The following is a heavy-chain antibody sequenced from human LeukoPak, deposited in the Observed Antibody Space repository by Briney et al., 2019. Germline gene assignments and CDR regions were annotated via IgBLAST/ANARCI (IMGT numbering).Heavy chain of an antibody. CDR2: IYYSGST. J-gene: IGHJ3*02. V-gene: IGHV4-39*07. D-gene: IGHD3-22*01. CDR1: GGSISSSSHY. CDR3: ARVEYYYDSSGYYYDAFDI. Sequence: SETLSLTCTVSGGSISSSSHYWGWIRQPPGKGLEWIGSIYYSGSTYYNPSLKSRVTISVDTSKNQFSLKLSSVTAADTAVYYCARVEYYYDSSGYYYDAFDIWGQGTMVTVSS.